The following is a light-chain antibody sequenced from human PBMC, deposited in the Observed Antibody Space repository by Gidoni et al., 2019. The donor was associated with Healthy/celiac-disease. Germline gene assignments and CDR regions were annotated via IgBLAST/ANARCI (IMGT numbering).Light chain of an antibody. V-gene: IGKV3-11*01. CDR3: QQRSNWPHLT. CDR2: DAS. J-gene: IGKJ4*01. CDR1: QSVSSY. Sequence: EIVLTQSPATLSLSPGERATLSCRASQSVSSYLAWYQQKPGQAPRLLIYDASNRATGIPARFSGSGSGTDFTLTISSLEPEDFAVYYCQQRSNWPHLTFGGGTKVEIK.